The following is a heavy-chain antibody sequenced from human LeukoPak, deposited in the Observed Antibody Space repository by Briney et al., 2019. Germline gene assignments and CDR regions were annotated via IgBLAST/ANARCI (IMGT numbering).Heavy chain of an antibody. Sequence: ASVKVSCKASGYTFTGYYMHWVRQAPGQGLEWVGWINPNSGVTNYAQKFQGRVTMTRDTSISTAYMELSRLRSDDTAVYYCARDHPTVVTGDAFDIWGQGTMVTVSS. V-gene: IGHV1-2*02. D-gene: IGHD4-23*01. J-gene: IGHJ3*02. CDR2: INPNSGVT. CDR3: ARDHPTVVTGDAFDI. CDR1: GYTFTGYY.